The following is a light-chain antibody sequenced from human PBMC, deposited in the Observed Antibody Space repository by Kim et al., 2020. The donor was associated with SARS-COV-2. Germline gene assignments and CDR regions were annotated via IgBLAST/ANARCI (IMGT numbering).Light chain of an antibody. CDR2: AAS. Sequence: SASVGDRVNIPCRASQDIGNFLAWYQQKPGKVPKLLINAASALESGVPSRFSGSRSETDFTLTVSSLHPEDVATYYCQKYDQAPFTFGQGTKLEI. CDR1: QDIGNF. CDR3: QKYDQAPFT. J-gene: IGKJ2*01. V-gene: IGKV1-27*01.